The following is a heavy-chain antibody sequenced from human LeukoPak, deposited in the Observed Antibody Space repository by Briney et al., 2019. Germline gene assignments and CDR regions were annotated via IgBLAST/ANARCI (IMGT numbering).Heavy chain of an antibody. CDR3: ARGGGYDYGGNLNQRPTNWFDP. CDR2: IYYSGST. D-gene: IGHD4-23*01. CDR1: GGSISSSSYY. V-gene: IGHV4-39*07. Sequence: PSETLSLTCTVSGGSISSSSYYWGWIRQPPGKGLEWIGSIYYSGSTYYNPSLKSRVTISVDTSKNQFSLKLSSVTAADTAVYYCARGGGYDYGGNLNQRPTNWFDPWGQGTLVTVSS. J-gene: IGHJ5*02.